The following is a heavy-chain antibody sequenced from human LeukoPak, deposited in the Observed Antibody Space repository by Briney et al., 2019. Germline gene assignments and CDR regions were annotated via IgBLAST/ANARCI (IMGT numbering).Heavy chain of an antibody. CDR1: KFTFNNYA. D-gene: IGHD6-19*01. CDR2: ISGPGDST. Sequence: GGSLRLSCTASKFTFNNYAMGWVRHAPGKGLEWVSAISGPGDSTYYADSVKGRFTISRDNAKNSLYLQMNSLRAEDTAVYYCARELFSQWLVQGYWGQGTLVTVSS. CDR3: ARELFSQWLVQGY. V-gene: IGHV3-23*01. J-gene: IGHJ4*02.